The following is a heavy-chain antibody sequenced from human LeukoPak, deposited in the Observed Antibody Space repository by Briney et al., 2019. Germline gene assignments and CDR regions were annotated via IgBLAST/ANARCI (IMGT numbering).Heavy chain of an antibody. Sequence: ASVKVSCKASGYTFTSYDINWVRQATGQGLEWMGWMNPNSGNTGYAQKFQGRVTMTRDTSISTVYMELSRLRSDDTAIYYCARQAYCGGDCYYYYMDVWGKGTTVTVSS. V-gene: IGHV1-8*01. CDR1: GYTFTSYD. J-gene: IGHJ6*03. D-gene: IGHD2-21*01. CDR2: MNPNSGNT. CDR3: ARQAYCGGDCYYYYMDV.